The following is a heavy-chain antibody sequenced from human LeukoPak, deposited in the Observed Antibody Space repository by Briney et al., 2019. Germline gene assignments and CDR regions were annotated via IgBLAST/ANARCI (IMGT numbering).Heavy chain of an antibody. CDR1: GGSISSYY. CDR2: IYYSGST. V-gene: IGHV4-59*12. J-gene: IGHJ4*02. D-gene: IGHD6-6*01. Sequence: SETLSLTCTVSGGSISSYYWSWIRQPPGKGLEWIGYIYYSGSTNYNPSLKSRVTISVDTSKNQFSLKLSSVTAADTAVYYCARGHTPKHSSSDVDYWGQGTLVTVSS. CDR3: ARGHTPKHSSSDVDY.